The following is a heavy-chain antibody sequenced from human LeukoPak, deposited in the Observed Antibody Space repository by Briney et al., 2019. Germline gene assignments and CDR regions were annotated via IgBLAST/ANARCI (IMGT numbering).Heavy chain of an antibody. J-gene: IGHJ4*02. CDR2: ISWNSGSI. D-gene: IGHD5-18*01. Sequence: QPGRSLRLSCAASGFTFDDYAMHWVRQAPGKGLEWVSGISWNSGSIGYADSVKGRFTISRDNAKNSLYLQMNSLRAEDTAVYYCAKSSSSGYSDYWGQGTLVTVSS. V-gene: IGHV3-9*01. CDR3: AKSSSSGYSDY. CDR1: GFTFDDYA.